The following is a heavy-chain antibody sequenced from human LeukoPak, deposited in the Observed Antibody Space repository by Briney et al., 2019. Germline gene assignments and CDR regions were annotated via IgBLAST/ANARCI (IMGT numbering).Heavy chain of an antibody. CDR1: RFTFSSYA. D-gene: IGHD2/OR15-2a*01. Sequence: GGSLRLSCAASRFTFSSYAMSWVRQAPGKGLEWVSTISGSAGSTYYADSVKGRFTISRDNSKNTLFLQMNSLRAEDTAVYYCAAFDFDYWGQGTLVTVSS. J-gene: IGHJ4*02. CDR3: AAFDFDY. CDR2: ISGSAGST. V-gene: IGHV3-23*01.